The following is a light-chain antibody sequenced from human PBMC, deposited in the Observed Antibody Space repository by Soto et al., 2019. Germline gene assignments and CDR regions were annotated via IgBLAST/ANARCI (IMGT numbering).Light chain of an antibody. CDR1: SSNIGSNS. CDR3: LVWDDSLNGYV. Sequence: QSVLTQPPSASGAPGQRVTISCSGSSSNIGSNSVNWYQQVPGTAPKLLIYSRNQRPSGVPDRFSGSKSGTSASLAINGLQSEDEADYYCLVWDDSLNGYVFGTGTKVTV. J-gene: IGLJ1*01. V-gene: IGLV1-44*01. CDR2: SRN.